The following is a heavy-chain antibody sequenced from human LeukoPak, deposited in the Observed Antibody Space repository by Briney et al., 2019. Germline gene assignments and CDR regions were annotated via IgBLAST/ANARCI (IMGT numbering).Heavy chain of an antibody. J-gene: IGHJ4*02. D-gene: IGHD3-22*01. V-gene: IGHV3-33*06. CDR1: GITFRNYG. Sequence: GRSLRLSCAASGITFRNYGMHWVRQAPGKGLEWVAFIWYDGSNKYYADSVKGRFTISRDNSRNTLFLQMNSLRAEDTAVYYCAKAGFRSGYYFDYWGQGTLVTVSS. CDR2: IWYDGSNK. CDR3: AKAGFRSGYYFDY.